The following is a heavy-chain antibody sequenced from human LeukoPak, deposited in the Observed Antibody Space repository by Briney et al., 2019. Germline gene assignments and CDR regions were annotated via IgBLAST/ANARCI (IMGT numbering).Heavy chain of an antibody. V-gene: IGHV3-23*01. CDR3: AKDLAPEYDSSGYYYFDY. CDR2: ISGSGGST. J-gene: IGHJ4*02. CDR1: GFTFSSYA. D-gene: IGHD3-22*01. Sequence: GGSLRLSCAASGFTFSSYAMSWVRQAPGKGLEWVSAISGSGGSTYYADSVKGRFTISRDNSKNTLYLQMNSLRAEDTAVYYCAKDLAPEYDSSGYYYFDYWGQGTLVTVSS.